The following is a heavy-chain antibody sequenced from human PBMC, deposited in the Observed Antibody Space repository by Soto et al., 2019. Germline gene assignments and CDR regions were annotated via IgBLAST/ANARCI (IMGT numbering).Heavy chain of an antibody. CDR3: ATGNSSSHLTFDY. CDR1: GGSFSGYY. D-gene: IGHD6-6*01. Sequence: QVQLRQWGAGLLKPSETLSLTCAVYGGSFSGYYWSWIRQPPGKGLEWIGEINHSGSTNYNPSLKSRVTISVDTSKNQFSLKLSSVTAADTAVYYCATGNSSSHLTFDYWGQGTLVTVSS. V-gene: IGHV4-34*01. J-gene: IGHJ4*02. CDR2: INHSGST.